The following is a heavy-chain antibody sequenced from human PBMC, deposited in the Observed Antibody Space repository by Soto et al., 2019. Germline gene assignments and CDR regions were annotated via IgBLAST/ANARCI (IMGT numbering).Heavy chain of an antibody. Sequence: GGSLRLSCAASGFTFNNYALHWVRQAPGKGLEWLAAISHDGNNRYYADSVRGRFTISRDNSRNTLYLQMNNLTVDDTAIFYCARDLISIFTHVSHYGMSVWGQGTSVTVYS. CDR3: ARDLISIFTHVSHYGMSV. V-gene: IGHV3-30-3*01. D-gene: IGHD3-3*01. CDR1: GFTFNNYA. CDR2: ISHDGNNR. J-gene: IGHJ6*02.